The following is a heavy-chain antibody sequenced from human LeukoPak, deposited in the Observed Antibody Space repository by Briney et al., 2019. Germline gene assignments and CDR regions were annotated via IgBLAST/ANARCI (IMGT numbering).Heavy chain of an antibody. J-gene: IGHJ6*04. Sequence: GRSLRLSCAASGFTFSSYGMHWVRQAPGKGLEWVAVISHDGSNKYYADSVKGRFTISRDNSKNTLYLQMNSLRAEDTAVYYCAKDGGDYGNYYYYGMDVWGKGTTVTVSS. CDR2: ISHDGSNK. CDR1: GFTFSSYG. CDR3: AKDGGDYGNYYYYGMDV. D-gene: IGHD4-17*01. V-gene: IGHV3-30*18.